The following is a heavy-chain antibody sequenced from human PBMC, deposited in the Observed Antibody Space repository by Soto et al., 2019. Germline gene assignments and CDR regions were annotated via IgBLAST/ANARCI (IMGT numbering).Heavy chain of an antibody. CDR2: IVVGSGNT. CDR3: AADKLMGGGYSLDV. D-gene: IGHD3-22*01. CDR1: GFTFTSSA. J-gene: IGHJ6*02. V-gene: IGHV1-58*01. Sequence: SVKVSCKASGFTFTSSAVQWVRQARGQRLEWIGWIVVGSGNTNYAQKFQEGVTITRDMSTSTAYMELSSLRSEDTAVYYCAADKLMGGGYSLDVWGQGTTVTVS.